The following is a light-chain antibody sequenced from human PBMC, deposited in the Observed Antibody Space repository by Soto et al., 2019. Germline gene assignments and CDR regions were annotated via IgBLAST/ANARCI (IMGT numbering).Light chain of an antibody. Sequence: QSALTQPASVSGSPGQSITISCTGTSSDVGGYNYVSWYQQHPGKAPNLMIYDVNTRPSGVSNRFSGSKSGNTASLTISGLQAEDEADYYCSSYTSSISFGGGTKLTVL. CDR3: SSYTSSIS. J-gene: IGLJ2*01. CDR1: SSDVGGYNY. V-gene: IGLV2-14*01. CDR2: DVN.